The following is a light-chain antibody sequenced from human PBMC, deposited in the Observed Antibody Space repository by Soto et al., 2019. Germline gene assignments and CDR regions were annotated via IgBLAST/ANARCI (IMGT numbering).Light chain of an antibody. CDR2: AAS. CDR3: QQLNSFPIT. V-gene: IGKV1-9*01. CDR1: QGISSY. J-gene: IGKJ5*01. Sequence: GDRVTITCRASQGISSYLAWYQQKPGKAPKLLIYAASTLQSGVPSRFSGSGSGTEFTLTISSLQPEDFATYYCQQLNSFPITFGQGTRLEIK.